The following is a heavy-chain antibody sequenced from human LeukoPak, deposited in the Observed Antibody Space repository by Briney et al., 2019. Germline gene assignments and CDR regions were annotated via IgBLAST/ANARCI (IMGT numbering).Heavy chain of an antibody. J-gene: IGHJ4*02. CDR1: GGSFNGYY. Sequence: PSETLSLTCAVYGGSFNGYYWSWIRQPPGKGLEWIGEINHGGSTNYNPSLKSRVTISVDTSKNQFSLKLSSVTAADTAVYYCARRNIRGVNFDYWGQGTLVTVSS. V-gene: IGHV4-34*01. D-gene: IGHD3-10*01. CDR2: INHGGST. CDR3: ARRNIRGVNFDY.